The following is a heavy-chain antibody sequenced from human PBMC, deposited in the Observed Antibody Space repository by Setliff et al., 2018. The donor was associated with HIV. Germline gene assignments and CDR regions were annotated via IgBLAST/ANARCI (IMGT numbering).Heavy chain of an antibody. CDR3: AHMATQWDGFDI. CDR1: GETFSSYA. V-gene: IGHV1-69*13. D-gene: IGHD2-8*01. Sequence: SVKVSCKASGETFSSYAINWVRQAPGQGLEWMGVIIPIFATPNYAQTFQGRLTITADQSTTTAYMKLSGLTSKDTAVYFCAHMATQWDGFDIWGQGTMVT. CDR2: IIPIFATP. J-gene: IGHJ3*02.